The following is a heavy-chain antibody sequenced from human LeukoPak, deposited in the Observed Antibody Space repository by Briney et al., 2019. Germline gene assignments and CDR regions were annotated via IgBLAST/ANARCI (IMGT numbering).Heavy chain of an antibody. CDR1: GFTFSSYA. J-gene: IGHJ4*02. Sequence: GGSLRLSCAASGFTFSSYAMSWVRQAPGKGLEWVSAISGSGGSTYYADSVKGRFTISRDNSKNTLYLQMNSLRAEDTAVYYCAKVGGGRLLRFGELSVWGQGTPVTVSS. CDR2: ISGSGGST. CDR3: AKVGGGRLLRFGELSV. V-gene: IGHV3-23*01. D-gene: IGHD3-10*01.